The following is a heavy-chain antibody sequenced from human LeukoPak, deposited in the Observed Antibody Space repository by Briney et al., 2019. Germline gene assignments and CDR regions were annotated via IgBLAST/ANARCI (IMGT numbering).Heavy chain of an antibody. CDR1: GFTFSSYG. CDR2: IWYDGSNK. V-gene: IGHV3-33*01. J-gene: IGHJ4*02. Sequence: PGGSLRLSCAASGFTFSSYGMHWVRQAPGKGLEWVAVIWYDGSNKYYADSAKGRFTISRDNSKNTLYLQMNSLRAEDTAVYYCARDVDSSGYFDYWGQGTLVTVSS. CDR3: ARDVDSSGYFDY. D-gene: IGHD3-22*01.